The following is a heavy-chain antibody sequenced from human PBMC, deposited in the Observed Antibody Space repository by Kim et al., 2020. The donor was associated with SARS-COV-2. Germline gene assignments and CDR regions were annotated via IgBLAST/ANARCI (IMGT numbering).Heavy chain of an antibody. CDR1: GFTFSSYA. D-gene: IGHD6-19*01. CDR3: AREGSSGWYYYHYYGMDV. CDR2: ISYDGSNK. Sequence: GGSLRLSCAASGFTFSSYAMHWVRQAPGKGLEWVAVISYDGSNKYYADSVKGRFTISRDNSKNTLYLQMNSLRAEDMAVYYCAREGSSGWYYYHYYGMDVWGQGTTVTVSS. V-gene: IGHV3-30-3*01. J-gene: IGHJ6*02.